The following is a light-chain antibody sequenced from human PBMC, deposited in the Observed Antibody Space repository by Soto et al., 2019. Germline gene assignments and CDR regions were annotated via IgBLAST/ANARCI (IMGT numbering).Light chain of an antibody. CDR1: QSLLHSNGYNY. Sequence: IVMTQSPLSLPVTPGGPASISCRSSQSLLHSNGYNYLDWYLQKPGQSPQILIYLGSNRASGVPDRFSGSGSGTDFTLKISRVEAEDVGVYYCMQPLQSWTFGQGTKVDIK. CDR3: MQPLQSWT. V-gene: IGKV2-28*01. J-gene: IGKJ1*01. CDR2: LGS.